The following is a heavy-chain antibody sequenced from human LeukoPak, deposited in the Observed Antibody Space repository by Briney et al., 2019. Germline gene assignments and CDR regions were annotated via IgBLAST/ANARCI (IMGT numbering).Heavy chain of an antibody. CDR1: GFSFSSYG. CDR3: ARDQRGFSYSKYYFDY. V-gene: IGHV3-33*01. J-gene: IGHJ4*02. CDR2: IWYDGTNK. D-gene: IGHD5-18*01. Sequence: GGSLRLSCAACGFSFSSYGMHWVRQAPGKGLEWVAVIWYDGTNKYYADSVKGRFTISRDNSKNTLYLQMNSLRTEDTAVYYCARDQRGFSYSKYYFDYWGQGTLVTVSS.